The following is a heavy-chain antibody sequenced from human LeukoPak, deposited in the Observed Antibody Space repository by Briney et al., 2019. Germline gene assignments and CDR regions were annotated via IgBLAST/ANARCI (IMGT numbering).Heavy chain of an antibody. J-gene: IGHJ3*02. CDR3: ARDQEYCSGGSCYRAAFDI. Sequence: GGSLRLSCAASGFTFSSYWMSWVRQAPGKGLEWVANIKQDGSEKYYVDSVKGRFTITRDNAKNSLYLQMNSLRAEDTAVYYCARDQEYCSGGSCYRAAFDIWGQGTMVTVSS. D-gene: IGHD2-15*01. CDR2: IKQDGSEK. V-gene: IGHV3-7*01. CDR1: GFTFSSYW.